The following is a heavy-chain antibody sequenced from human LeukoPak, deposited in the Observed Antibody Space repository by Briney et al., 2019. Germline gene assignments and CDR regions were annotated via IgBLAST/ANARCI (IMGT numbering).Heavy chain of an antibody. Sequence: SETLSLTCGVSGESFSGYYWSWLRQPPGKGLEWIGEINQSGDTNYNPSFESRVTMSVDASKKQFSLKVKSVTAADGAVYYCARSLSPYYDVTSAYWVWGYWGQGTLVIISS. D-gene: IGHD3-3*01. J-gene: IGHJ4*02. CDR1: GESFSGYY. CDR2: INQSGDT. CDR3: ARSLSPYYDVTSAYWVWGY. V-gene: IGHV4-34*01.